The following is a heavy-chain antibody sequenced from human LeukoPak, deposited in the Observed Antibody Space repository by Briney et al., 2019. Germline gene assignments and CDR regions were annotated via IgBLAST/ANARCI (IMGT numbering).Heavy chain of an antibody. CDR2: ISSSSSTI. Sequence: GRSLRLSCAASGFTFSSYSMNWVRQAPGKGLEWVSYISSSSSTIYYADSVKGRFTISRDNAKNSLYLQMNSLRAEDTAVYYCARGAYYYEDWGQGTLVTVSS. J-gene: IGHJ4*02. V-gene: IGHV3-48*01. D-gene: IGHD3-22*01. CDR1: GFTFSSYS. CDR3: ARGAYYYED.